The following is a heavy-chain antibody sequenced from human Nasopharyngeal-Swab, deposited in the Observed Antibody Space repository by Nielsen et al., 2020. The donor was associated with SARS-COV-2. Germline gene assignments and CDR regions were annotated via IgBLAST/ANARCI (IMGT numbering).Heavy chain of an antibody. D-gene: IGHD5-24*01. CDR2: IYTSGST. Sequence: WIRQPPGEGLEWMGRIYTSGSTNYNPSLKSRVTISIDTSKNQFSLKLSSVTAADTAIYYCAKSRDGYNSKGMDVWGQGTTVTVSS. J-gene: IGHJ6*02. V-gene: IGHV4-4*08. CDR3: AKSRDGYNSKGMDV.